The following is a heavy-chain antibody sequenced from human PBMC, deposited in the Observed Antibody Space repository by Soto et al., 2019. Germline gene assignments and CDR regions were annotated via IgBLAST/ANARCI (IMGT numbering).Heavy chain of an antibody. V-gene: IGHV1-18*01. Sequence: QVHLVQSGAEVKKPGASVKVSCKASGYTFTSYGIRLVRQAPGQGLAWMGWISAYNGNTNYAQKLQGRVTMTPHTSTRTAYMELTGRRSDDTAVYYCARRAVVPAAFEEGWFDPWGQGALVTLS. CDR2: ISAYNGNT. D-gene: IGHD2-2*01. CDR3: ARRAVVPAAFEEGWFDP. J-gene: IGHJ5*02. CDR1: GYTFTSYG.